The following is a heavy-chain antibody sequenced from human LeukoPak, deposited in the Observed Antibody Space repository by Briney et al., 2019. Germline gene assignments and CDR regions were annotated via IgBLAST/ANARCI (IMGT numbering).Heavy chain of an antibody. D-gene: IGHD3-3*01. V-gene: IGHV4-39*02. CDR2: VHFSGST. CDR3: ARRVRSTPFDP. Sequence: PGGSLRLSCAASGFTFSSYAMSWVRQAPGKGLEWLGSVHFSGSTCYNPSLKSRVTISVDTSNNHFSLKLTSVTAADTAVYYCARRVRSTPFDPWGQGTLVAVSS. J-gene: IGHJ5*02. CDR1: GFTFSSYA.